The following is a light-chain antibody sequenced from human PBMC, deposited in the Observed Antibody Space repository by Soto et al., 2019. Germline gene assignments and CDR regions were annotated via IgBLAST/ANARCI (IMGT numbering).Light chain of an antibody. V-gene: IGLV1-44*01. Sequence: QPVLTQPPSASGTPGQRVTISCSGSSSNIGSNTVNWYQQLPGTAPKLLIYNNNQRPSGVPDRFSGSKSGTSASLAISGLQSEDEADYYCAAWDDSLSGVVFGGGTQLTVL. J-gene: IGLJ2*01. CDR3: AAWDDSLSGVV. CDR1: SSNIGSNT. CDR2: NNN.